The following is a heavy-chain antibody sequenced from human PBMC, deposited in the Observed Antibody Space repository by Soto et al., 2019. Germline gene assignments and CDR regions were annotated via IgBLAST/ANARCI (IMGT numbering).Heavy chain of an antibody. Sequence: GGSLRLSCAASGYSFNEYAMTWVRQAPEKGLEWVSGVGTTGDTTYYADSVKGRFTISKDNSKNTLYLQMNSLRADDTAVYYCARVLDTGPWYLGPRGPGTLVTVS. CDR2: VGTTGDTT. CDR1: GYSFNEYA. V-gene: IGHV3-23*01. CDR3: ARVLDTGPWYLGP. D-gene: IGHD2-8*02. J-gene: IGHJ5*02.